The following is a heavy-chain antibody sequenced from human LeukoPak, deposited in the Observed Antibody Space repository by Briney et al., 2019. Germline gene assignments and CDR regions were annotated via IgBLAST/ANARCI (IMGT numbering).Heavy chain of an antibody. J-gene: IGHJ3*02. CDR2: IIPILGIA. CDR1: GYTFTSYY. CDR3: AGSTYYDSSGLRAGFDI. Sequence: SVKVSCKTSGYTFTSYYIHWVRQAPGQGLEWMGRIIPILGIANYAQKFQGRVTITADKSTSTAYMELSSLRSEDTAVYYCAGSTYYDSSGLRAGFDIWGQGTMVTVSS. D-gene: IGHD3-22*01. V-gene: IGHV1-69*02.